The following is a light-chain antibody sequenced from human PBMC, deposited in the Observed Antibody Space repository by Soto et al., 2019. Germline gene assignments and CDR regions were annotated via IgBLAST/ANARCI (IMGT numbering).Light chain of an antibody. CDR1: DTDVGTYDS. CDR3: SSYAGNINWL. CDR2: DVN. Sequence: QSALIQPRSVSGSPGQSVTVSCTGTDTDVGTYDSVSWYQQHPGKAPKLIIFDVNKRPSGVPFRFSGSKSGNTASLTISGLQAEDEADYYCSSYAGNINWLFGGGTKLTVL. J-gene: IGLJ3*02. V-gene: IGLV2-11*01.